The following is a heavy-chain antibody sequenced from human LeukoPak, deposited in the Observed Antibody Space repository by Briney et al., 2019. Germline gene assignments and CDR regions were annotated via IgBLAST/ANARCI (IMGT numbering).Heavy chain of an antibody. CDR3: ARGSYGYYGSGSYYYYYYYMDV. V-gene: IGHV4-34*01. CDR1: GGSFSGYY. D-gene: IGHD3-10*01. Sequence: PSETLSLTCAVYGGSFSGYYWSWIRQPPGKGLEWIGEINHSGSTNYNPSLKSQVTISVDTSKNQFSLKLSSVTAADTAVYYCARGSYGYYGSGSYYYYYYYMDVWGKGTTVTVSS. CDR2: INHSGST. J-gene: IGHJ6*03.